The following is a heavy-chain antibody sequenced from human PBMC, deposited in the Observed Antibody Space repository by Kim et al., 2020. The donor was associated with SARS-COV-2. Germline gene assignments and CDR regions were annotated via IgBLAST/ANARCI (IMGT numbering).Heavy chain of an antibody. CDR3: ARGRAYYDSSGYYFDY. J-gene: IGHJ4*02. Sequence: IKTRVTVSVDTSKNQFSLRLGSVTAADTAVYYCARGRAYYDSSGYYFDYWGPGTLVTVSS. D-gene: IGHD3-22*01. V-gene: IGHV4-31*02.